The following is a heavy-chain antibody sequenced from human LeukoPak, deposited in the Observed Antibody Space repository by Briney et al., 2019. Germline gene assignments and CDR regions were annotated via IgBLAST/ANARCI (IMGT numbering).Heavy chain of an antibody. J-gene: IGHJ5*02. Sequence: SETLSLTCTVSGGSISSSSYYWGWIRQPPGKGLEWIGSIYYSGSTYYNPSLKSRVTISVDTSKNQFSLKLSSVTAADTAVYYCVRHRLLWFGELLNWFDPWGQGTLVTVSS. D-gene: IGHD3-10*01. CDR3: VRHRLLWFGELLNWFDP. CDR2: IYYSGST. CDR1: GGSISSSSYY. V-gene: IGHV4-39*01.